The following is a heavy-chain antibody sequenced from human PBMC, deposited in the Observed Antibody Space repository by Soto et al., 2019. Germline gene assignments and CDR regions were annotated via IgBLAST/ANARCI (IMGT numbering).Heavy chain of an antibody. J-gene: IGHJ5*02. CDR3: ARENPSGGSCYSGCGWFDP. Sequence: PSETLSLTCAVSGGSISSGGYSWSWIRQPPGKGLEWIGYIYHSGSTYYNPSLKSRVTISVDRSKNQFSLKLSSVTAADTAVYYCARENPSGGSCYSGCGWFDPWGQGTLVTVSS. CDR1: GGSISSGGYS. CDR2: IYHSGST. D-gene: IGHD2-15*01. V-gene: IGHV4-30-2*01.